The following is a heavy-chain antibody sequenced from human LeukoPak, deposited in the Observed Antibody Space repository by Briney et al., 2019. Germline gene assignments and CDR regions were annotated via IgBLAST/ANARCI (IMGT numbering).Heavy chain of an antibody. CDR2: IYSGGST. J-gene: IGHJ4*02. Sequence: GGSLRLSCAASGFTVSSNYTSWFRQAPGQGHQLVPVIYSGGSTYYADSVKGRFTNSRDNSKNTLYLQMNSLRAEDTAVYYCFFQAEDGIRDFDWLPHTGGYFDYWGQGTLVTVSS. CDR3: FFQAEDGIRDFDWLPHTGGYFDY. CDR1: GFTVSSNY. D-gene: IGHD3-9*01. V-gene: IGHV3-53*01.